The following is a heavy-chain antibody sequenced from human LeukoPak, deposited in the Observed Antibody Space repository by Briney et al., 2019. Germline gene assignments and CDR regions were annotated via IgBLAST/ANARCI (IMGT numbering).Heavy chain of an antibody. Sequence: ASETLSLTCTVSGGSISSYYWSWIRQPAGKGLEWIGRIYTSGSTNYNPSLKSRVTMSVDTSKNQFSLELSSVTAADTAVYYCARDHHGSYYYDSSTPGGAFDIWGQGTMVTVSS. J-gene: IGHJ3*02. V-gene: IGHV4-4*07. D-gene: IGHD3-22*01. CDR3: ARDHHGSYYYDSSTPGGAFDI. CDR2: IYTSGST. CDR1: GGSISSYY.